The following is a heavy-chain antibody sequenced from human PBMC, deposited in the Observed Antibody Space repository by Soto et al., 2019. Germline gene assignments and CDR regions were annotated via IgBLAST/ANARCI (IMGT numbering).Heavy chain of an antibody. J-gene: IGHJ5*02. V-gene: IGHV3-72*01. CDR3: TREFHDVVEPSAINWFDP. CDR1: GFTFSDHY. Sequence: EVQLVESGGGLVQPGGSLRLSCAASGFTFSDHYMDWVRQAPGKGLEWVGRARNKANSYTTEYAASVKGRFTISRDDSANSLYLQMNSLKTEDTAVYYCTREFHDVVEPSAINWFDPCGQGTLVTVSS. D-gene: IGHD2-2*02. CDR2: ARNKANSYTT.